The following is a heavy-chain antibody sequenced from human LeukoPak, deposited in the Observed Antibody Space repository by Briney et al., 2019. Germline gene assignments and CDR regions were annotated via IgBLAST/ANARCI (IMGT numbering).Heavy chain of an antibody. D-gene: IGHD3/OR15-3a*01. CDR2: ISSSTTTK. CDR3: ARDRDWSFDY. J-gene: IGHJ4*02. Sequence: PGGSLRLSCAASGFTFSSYGMHWVRQAPGKGLEWVSYISSSTTTKDYADSVKGRFTISRDNAKNSLYLQMNSLRDEDTAVYYCARDRDWSFDYWGQGTLVTVSS. CDR1: GFTFSSYG. V-gene: IGHV3-48*02.